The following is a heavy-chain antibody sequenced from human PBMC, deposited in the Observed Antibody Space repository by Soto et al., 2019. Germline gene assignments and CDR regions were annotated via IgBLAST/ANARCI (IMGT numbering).Heavy chain of an antibody. J-gene: IGHJ4*02. CDR2: INSDGSST. D-gene: IGHD3-9*01. CDR1: EFVFSSDH. CDR3: ARVGGPPTGYYSSYFDY. Sequence: GGSLRITCAACEFVFSSDHMHWVRKTPGKGLVWVSRINSDGSSTSYADSVKGRFTISRDNAKNTLYLQMNSLRAEDTAVYYCARVGGPPTGYYSSYFDYWGQGTLVTVSS. V-gene: IGHV3-74*01.